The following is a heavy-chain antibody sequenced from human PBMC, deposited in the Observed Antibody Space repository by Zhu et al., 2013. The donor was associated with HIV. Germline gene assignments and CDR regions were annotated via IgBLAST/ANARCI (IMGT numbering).Heavy chain of an antibody. V-gene: IGHV3-30-3*01. CDR2: ISYDGSNK. Sequence: VQLVESGGGVVQPGRSLRLSCAASGFTFSSYAMHWVRQAPGKGLEWVAVISYDGSNKYYADSVKGRFTISRDNSKNTLYLQMNSLRAEDTAVYYCARDDRVVRFLEWLPMGYFDYWGQGTLVTVSS. J-gene: IGHJ4*02. D-gene: IGHD3-3*01. CDR3: ARDDRVVRFLEWLPMGYFDY. CDR1: GFTFSSYA.